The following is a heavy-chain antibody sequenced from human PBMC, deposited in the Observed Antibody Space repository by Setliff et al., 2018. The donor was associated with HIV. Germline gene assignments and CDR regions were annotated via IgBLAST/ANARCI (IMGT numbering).Heavy chain of an antibody. CDR3: ARKPRDGYYIDY. J-gene: IGHJ4*02. CDR2: ISSSSSYI. V-gene: IGHV3-21*01. D-gene: IGHD3-10*01. CDR1: GFTFSSYS. Sequence: PGGSLRLSCAASGFTFSSYSMNWVRQAPGKGLEWVSSISSSSSYIYYADSVKGRFTISRDNAKNSLYLQMSSLRAEDTAVYYCARKPRDGYYIDYWGQGTLVTVSS.